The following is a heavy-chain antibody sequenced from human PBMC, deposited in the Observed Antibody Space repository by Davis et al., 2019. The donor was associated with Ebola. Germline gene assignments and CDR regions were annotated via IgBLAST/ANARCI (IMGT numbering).Heavy chain of an antibody. J-gene: IGHJ4*02. D-gene: IGHD3/OR15-3a*01. Sequence: MPSETLSLTCTVSGGSISNYYWTWIRQPPGKGLGWIGYMFNGGSTNYNPSLKSRVTISLDTSKNQFSLMLTSVTAADTAVYYCARGTGLVSDYWGQGTLVTVSS. CDR3: ARGTGLVSDY. CDR1: GGSISNYY. CDR2: MFNGGST. V-gene: IGHV4-59*01.